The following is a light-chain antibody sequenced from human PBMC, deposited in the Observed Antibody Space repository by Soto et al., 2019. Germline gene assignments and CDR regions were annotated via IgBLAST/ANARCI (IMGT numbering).Light chain of an antibody. J-gene: IGKJ1*01. CDR1: QSISSN. Sequence: EIVMTQPPATLSVSPGERATLSCRASQSISSNLAWYQQRPCQAPRLLIYAATSRATGIPARFSGSGSGTDFTLTISRLEPEDFAVYYCQQYGSSGTFGQGTKVDIK. CDR2: AAT. V-gene: IGKV3-20*01. CDR3: QQYGSSGT.